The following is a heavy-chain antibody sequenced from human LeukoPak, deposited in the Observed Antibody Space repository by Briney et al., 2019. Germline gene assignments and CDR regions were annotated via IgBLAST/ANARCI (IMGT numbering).Heavy chain of an antibody. CDR1: GFTFSSYA. J-gene: IGHJ4*02. CDR2: ISGSGGST. V-gene: IGHV3-23*01. CDR3: ARDSQWLEHFDY. Sequence: PGGSLRLSCAASGFTFSSYAMSWVRQAPGKGLEWVSAISGSGGSTYYADSVKGRFTISRDNSKNTLYLQMNSLRAEDTAVYYCARDSQWLEHFDYWGQGTLVTVSS. D-gene: IGHD6-19*01.